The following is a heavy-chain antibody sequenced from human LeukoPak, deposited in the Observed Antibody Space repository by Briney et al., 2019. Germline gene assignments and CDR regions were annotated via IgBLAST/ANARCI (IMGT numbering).Heavy chain of an antibody. J-gene: IGHJ4*02. CDR3: ARTYRGGDCYFRGYYFDY. Sequence: SETLSLTCTVSGGSISSYYWSWIRQPPGKALEWIGYIYYSGSTNYNPSLKSRVTISVDTSKNQFSLKLSSVTAADTAVYYCARTYRGGDCYFRGYYFDYWGQGTLVTVSS. CDR1: GGSISSYY. CDR2: IYYSGST. D-gene: IGHD2-21*02. V-gene: IGHV4-59*01.